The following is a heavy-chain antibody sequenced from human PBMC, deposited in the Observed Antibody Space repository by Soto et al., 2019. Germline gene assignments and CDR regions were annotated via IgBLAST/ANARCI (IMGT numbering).Heavy chain of an antibody. CDR3: ARDVFVDTGFDY. V-gene: IGHV3-33*01. CDR1: GFTFSSYG. J-gene: IGHJ4*02. CDR2: IWYDGSNK. D-gene: IGHD2-15*01. Sequence: GGSLRLSCAASGFTFSSYGMHWVRQAPGKGLEWVAVIWYDGSNKYYADSVKGRFTISRDNSKNTLYLQMNSLRAEDTAVYYCARDVFVDTGFDYWGQGTLVTVSS.